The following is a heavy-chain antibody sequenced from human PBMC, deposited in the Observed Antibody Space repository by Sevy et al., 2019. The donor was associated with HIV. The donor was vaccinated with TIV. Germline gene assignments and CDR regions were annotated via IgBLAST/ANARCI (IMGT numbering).Heavy chain of an antibody. CDR1: GFTFSSYA. CDR3: VRAIGAAASY. J-gene: IGHJ4*02. Sequence: GGSLRLSCAASGFTFSSYAMSWVRQAPGKGLEWVANINQDGSQKYSVDSVKGRFTVSRDTAKNSVFLLMNSLRVEDTGVYYCVRAIGAAASYWGQGTLVTVSS. CDR2: INQDGSQK. V-gene: IGHV3-7*01. D-gene: IGHD6-25*01.